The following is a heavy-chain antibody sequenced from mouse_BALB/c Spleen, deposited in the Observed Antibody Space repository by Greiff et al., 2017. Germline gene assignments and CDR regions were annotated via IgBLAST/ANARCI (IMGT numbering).Heavy chain of an antibody. Sequence: QVQLQQSAAELARPGASVKMSCKASGYTFTSYTMHWVKQRPGQGLEWIGYINPSSGYTEYNQKFKDKTTLTADKSSRTAYMQLSSLTSEDSAVYYCARWEWKTPAWFAYWGQGTLVTVSA. D-gene: IGHD4-1*01. CDR1: GYTFTSYT. CDR3: ARWEWKTPAWFAY. J-gene: IGHJ3*01. V-gene: IGHV1-4*02. CDR2: INPSSGYT.